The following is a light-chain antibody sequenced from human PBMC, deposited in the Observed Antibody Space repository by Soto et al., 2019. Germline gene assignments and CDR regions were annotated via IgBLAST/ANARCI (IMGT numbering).Light chain of an antibody. CDR3: QQYGSSPPIT. V-gene: IGKV3-20*01. Sequence: EVVMTQSPATLSVSPGERATLSCRASESVISNLAWYQQKPGQAPRLLIYGASNRATGIPDRFSGSGSGTDFTLTISRLEPEDFAVYYCQQYGSSPPITFGQGTRLENK. CDR1: ESVISN. CDR2: GAS. J-gene: IGKJ5*01.